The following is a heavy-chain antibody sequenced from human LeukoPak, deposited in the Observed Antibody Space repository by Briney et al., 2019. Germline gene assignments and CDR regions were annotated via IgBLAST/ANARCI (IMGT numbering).Heavy chain of an antibody. CDR1: GFTFSSYW. J-gene: IGHJ3*02. CDR2: INSDGSST. V-gene: IGHV3-74*01. Sequence: PGGSLRLSCAASGFTFSSYWMHWVRQAPGKGLVWVSRINSDGSSTSYADSVKGRFTISRDNAKNTLYLQMNSLRAEDTAVYYCAKVRIAVAGDAFDIWGQGTMVTVSS. D-gene: IGHD6-19*01. CDR3: AKVRIAVAGDAFDI.